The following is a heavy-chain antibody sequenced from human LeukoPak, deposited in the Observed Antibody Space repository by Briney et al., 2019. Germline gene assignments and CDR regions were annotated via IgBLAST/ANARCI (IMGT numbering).Heavy chain of an antibody. J-gene: IGHJ4*02. Sequence: ASVKVSCKASEYTFASYDIYWVRQAAGQGLEWVGWVNPNSGNTGYAQKFQGRVTMTRNTSITTAYMELSGLTFEDTAVYYCARDGDFWSGYYLDYWGQGTLVTVSS. CDR1: EYTFASYD. V-gene: IGHV1-8*01. CDR2: VNPNSGNT. D-gene: IGHD3-3*01. CDR3: ARDGDFWSGYYLDY.